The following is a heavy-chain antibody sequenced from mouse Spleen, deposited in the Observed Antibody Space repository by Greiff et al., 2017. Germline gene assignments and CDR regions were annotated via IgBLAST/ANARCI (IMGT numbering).Heavy chain of an antibody. D-gene: IGHD1-1*01. CDR1: GFTFSDYG. J-gene: IGHJ4*01. Sequence: EVQGVESGGGLVKPGGSLKLSCAASGFTFSDYGMHWVRQAPEKGLEWVAYISSGSSTIYYADTVKGRFTIARDNAKNTLFLQMTSLRSEDTAMYYCARFYYGSSPYYAMDYWGQGTSVTVSS. CDR3: ARFYYGSSPYYAMDY. V-gene: IGHV5-17*01. CDR2: ISSGSSTI.